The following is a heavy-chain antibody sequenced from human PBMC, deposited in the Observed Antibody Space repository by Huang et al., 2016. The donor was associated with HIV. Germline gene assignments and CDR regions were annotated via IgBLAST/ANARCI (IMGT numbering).Heavy chain of an antibody. D-gene: IGHD3-3*01. V-gene: IGHV7-4-1*02. J-gene: IGHJ4*02. CDR3: ASSPREVFGVFDY. Sequence: QVQLVHSGSELKKPGASVKVSCKASGYTFTSYAMNWVRQAPGQGLEGMGWINPNTGNPTYAQGFTGRFVFSVDTSVSPAYLQISSLKAEDTAVYYCASSPREVFGVFDYWGQGTLVTVSS. CDR1: GYTFTSYA. CDR2: INPNTGNP.